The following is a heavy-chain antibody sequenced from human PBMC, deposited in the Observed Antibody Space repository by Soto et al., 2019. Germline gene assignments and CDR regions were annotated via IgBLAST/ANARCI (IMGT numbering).Heavy chain of an antibody. D-gene: IGHD5-18*01. J-gene: IGHJ4*02. CDR2: IYPGDSDT. Sequence: PGESLKISGKGSGCSFTSYWIAWVRQMPGKGLEWMGIIYPGDSDTRYNPSFQGQVTISADKSISTAYLQWSSLKASDTAMYYCARPDRTTMVIDYWGRGTLVTVSS. V-gene: IGHV5-51*01. CDR3: ARPDRTTMVIDY. CDR1: GCSFTSYW.